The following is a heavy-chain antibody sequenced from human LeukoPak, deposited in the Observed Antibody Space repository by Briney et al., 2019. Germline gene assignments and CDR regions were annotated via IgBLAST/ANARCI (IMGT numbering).Heavy chain of an antibody. CDR1: GGSISSYY. J-gene: IGHJ4*02. Sequence: SETLSLTCTVSGGSISSYYWSWIRQPPGKGLEWIGYIYYSGSTNYNPSLKSRVTISVDTSKNQFSLKLSSVTAADTAVYYCAKIGTTGTTDWGQGTLVTVSS. CDR2: IYYSGST. CDR3: AKIGTTGTTD. V-gene: IGHV4-59*01. D-gene: IGHD1-1*01.